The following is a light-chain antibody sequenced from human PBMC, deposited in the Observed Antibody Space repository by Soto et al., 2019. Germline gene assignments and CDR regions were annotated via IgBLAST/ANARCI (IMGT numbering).Light chain of an antibody. Sequence: QSALTQPASVSGSPGQSITISCTGTTRNVGSYNLVSWYQQHPGKAPELMIYEGSKRPAGVSTRFSGSKSGNTASLTISGLQAEDEADYCCCSYAGNSYVFGNGTKLTVL. CDR2: EGS. CDR1: TRNVGSYNL. CDR3: CSYAGNSYV. V-gene: IGLV2-23*01. J-gene: IGLJ1*01.